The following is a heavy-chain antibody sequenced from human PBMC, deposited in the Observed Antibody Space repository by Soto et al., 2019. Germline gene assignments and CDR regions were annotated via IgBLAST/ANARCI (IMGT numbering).Heavy chain of an antibody. CDR1: GFTFSSYA. CDR3: AKDTPERGVVAATFDH. V-gene: IGHV3-23*01. Sequence: EVQLLESGGGLVQPGGSLRLSCAASGFTFSSYAMSWVRQAPGKGLEWVSGIGGSGVSTYYADSVKGRFTISRDNSKNTLYLQVDSLRAEDTAVYYCAKDTPERGVVAATFDHWGQGTLVTVSS. D-gene: IGHD2-15*01. J-gene: IGHJ4*02. CDR2: IGGSGVST.